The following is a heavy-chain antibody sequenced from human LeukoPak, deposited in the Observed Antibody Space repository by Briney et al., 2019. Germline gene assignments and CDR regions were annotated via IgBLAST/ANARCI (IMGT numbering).Heavy chain of an antibody. Sequence: GRSLRLSCAASGFTFSSYGMHWVRQAPGKELEWVAVIWYDGSNKYYADSVKGRFTISRDNSKNTLYLQMNSLRAEDTAVYYCARPGSYYGDYAWRHAFDIWGQGTMVIVSS. J-gene: IGHJ3*02. D-gene: IGHD4-17*01. CDR3: ARPGSYYGDYAWRHAFDI. CDR2: IWYDGSNK. CDR1: GFTFSSYG. V-gene: IGHV3-33*01.